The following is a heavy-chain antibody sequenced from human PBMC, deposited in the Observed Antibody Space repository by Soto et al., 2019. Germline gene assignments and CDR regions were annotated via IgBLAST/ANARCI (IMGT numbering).Heavy chain of an antibody. CDR1: GYTFSNFG. CDR3: ARVIMIFGVANLGSYFDY. D-gene: IGHD3-3*01. V-gene: IGHV1-18*01. CDR2: ISPSNGQT. J-gene: IGHJ4*02. Sequence: QVQLVQSGTEVKKPGASVKVSCKASGYTFSNFGLSWVRQAPGQGLEWMGWISPSNGQTIYAQNFRGRVTMTTDTPTATAHMELRSLISDDTAVYYCARVIMIFGVANLGSYFDYWGQGTRVTVSA.